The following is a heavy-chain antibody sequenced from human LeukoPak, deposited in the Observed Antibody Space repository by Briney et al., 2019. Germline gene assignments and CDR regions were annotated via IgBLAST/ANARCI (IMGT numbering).Heavy chain of an antibody. D-gene: IGHD3-16*01. CDR2: ISSGGGVT. CDR3: ARVGVGDWGSVWDH. CDR1: DFTFRTYS. J-gene: IGHJ4*02. V-gene: IGHV3-48*02. Sequence: GGSLRLSCGASDFTFRTYSMIWARQTPPPGLEWISYISSGGGVTHYAESVKGRFSISRDNAKNSLFLQMNRLKDEDTAVYYCARVGVGDWGSVWDHWGQGVRVTVSS.